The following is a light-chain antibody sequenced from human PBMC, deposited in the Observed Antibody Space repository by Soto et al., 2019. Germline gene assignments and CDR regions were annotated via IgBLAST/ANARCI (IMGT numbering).Light chain of an antibody. J-gene: IGLJ1*01. CDR3: QSYDSSLSAFYV. CDR1: SSNIGAGYD. Sequence: QSVLTQPPSVSGAPGQRVTISCTGSSSNIGAGYDVPWYQQLPGTAPKLLIYGNSTRPSGVPDRFSGSKSGPSASLAITGLQAEDEADYYCQSYDSSLSAFYVFGTGTKLTVL. V-gene: IGLV1-40*01. CDR2: GNS.